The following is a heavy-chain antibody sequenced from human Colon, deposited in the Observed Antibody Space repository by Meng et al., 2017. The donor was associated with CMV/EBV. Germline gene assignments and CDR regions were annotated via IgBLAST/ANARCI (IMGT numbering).Heavy chain of an antibody. CDR2: ICDGHKT. CDR1: GFSVAINH. D-gene: IGHD2-15*01. Sequence: GGSLRLSCTASGFSVAINHMNWVRQAPGKGLEWFSVICDGHKTDYAESVKGRFIISRDKSMNTVYLQMNSLRVEDTALYYCVAGYDSRKVAYWGQGTLVTVSS. J-gene: IGHJ4*02. V-gene: IGHV3-53*01. CDR3: VAGYDSRKVAY.